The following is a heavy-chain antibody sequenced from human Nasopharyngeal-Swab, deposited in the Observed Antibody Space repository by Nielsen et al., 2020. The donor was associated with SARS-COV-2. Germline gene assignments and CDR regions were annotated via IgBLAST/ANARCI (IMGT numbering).Heavy chain of an antibody. CDR3: ATPMTTVTSFDY. Sequence: ASVKVSCKASGYTFTSYAMHWVRQAPGQRLEWMGWINAGNGNTKYSQKFQGRVTITRDTSASTAYMELSSLRSEDTAVNYCATPMTTVTSFDYWGQGTLVTVSS. J-gene: IGHJ4*02. CDR1: GYTFTSYA. V-gene: IGHV1-3*01. CDR2: INAGNGNT. D-gene: IGHD4-17*01.